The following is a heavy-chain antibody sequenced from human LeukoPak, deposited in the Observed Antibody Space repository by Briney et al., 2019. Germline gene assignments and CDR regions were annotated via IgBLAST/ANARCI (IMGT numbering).Heavy chain of an antibody. CDR1: GFTFSSYA. CDR2: ISSSGSTI. Sequence: LPGGSLRLSCAASGFTFSSYAMSWGRQAPGKGLEGVSYISSSGSTIYYADSVKGRFTISRDNAKNSLYLQMNSLRAEDTAVYYCAEVGITMLGGVWGKGTTVNISS. J-gene: IGHJ6*04. V-gene: IGHV3-48*03. D-gene: IGHD3-10*02. CDR3: AEVGITMLGGV.